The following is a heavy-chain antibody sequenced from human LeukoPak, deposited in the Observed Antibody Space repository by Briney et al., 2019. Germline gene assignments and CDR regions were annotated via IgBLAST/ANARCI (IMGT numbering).Heavy chain of an antibody. J-gene: IGHJ4*02. Sequence: SETLSLTCAVYGGSFSGYYWSWIRQPPGKGLEWIGEINHSGSTNYNPSLKSRVTISVDTSKNQFSLELSSVTAADTAVYYCAGYVDTAMVFDYWGQGTLVTVSS. D-gene: IGHD5-18*01. CDR3: AGYVDTAMVFDY. CDR2: INHSGST. V-gene: IGHV4-34*01. CDR1: GGSFSGYY.